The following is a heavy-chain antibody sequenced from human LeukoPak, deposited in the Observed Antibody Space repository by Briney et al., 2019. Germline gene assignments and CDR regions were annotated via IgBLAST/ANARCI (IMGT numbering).Heavy chain of an antibody. D-gene: IGHD1-14*01. J-gene: IGHJ4*02. CDR2: IYTSGST. V-gene: IGHV4-61*02. Sequence: SETLSLTCTVSGGSISSAGYYWDWIRQPAGKGLEWIGLIYTSGSTNYNPSLKSRVTISVDTSKNQVSLKLSSVTAADTAVYYCASDSGHWGQGTLVTVSS. CDR3: ASDSGH. CDR1: GGSISSAGYY.